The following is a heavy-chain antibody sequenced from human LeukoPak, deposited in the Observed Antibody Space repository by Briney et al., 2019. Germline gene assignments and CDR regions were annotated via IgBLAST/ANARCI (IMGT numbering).Heavy chain of an antibody. CDR3: ARNLHYYDSSGYYSPSGAFDI. CDR1: GYTFTGYY. CDR2: INPNSGGT. V-gene: IGHV1-2*02. D-gene: IGHD3-22*01. Sequence: ASVKVSCKASGYTFTGYYMHWVRQAPGQGLEWMGWINPNSGGTNYAQKFQGRVTMTRDTSISTAYMELSSLRSEDTAVYYCARNLHYYDSSGYYSPSGAFDIWGQGTMVTVSS. J-gene: IGHJ3*02.